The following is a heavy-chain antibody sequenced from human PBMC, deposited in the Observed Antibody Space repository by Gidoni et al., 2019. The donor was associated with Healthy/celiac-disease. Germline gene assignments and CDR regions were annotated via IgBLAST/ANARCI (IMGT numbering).Heavy chain of an antibody. Sequence: QVQLQESGPGLVKPSETLSLTCTVSGYSISSGYYWGGIRQPPGKGLEWIGSIYHSGSTYYNPSLKSRVTRSVDTSKNQFSLKLSSVTAADTAVYYCARDPEPRYYGMDVWGQGTTVTVSS. V-gene: IGHV4-38-2*02. CDR2: IYHSGST. D-gene: IGHD1-1*01. CDR1: GYSISSGYY. J-gene: IGHJ6*02. CDR3: ARDPEPRYYGMDV.